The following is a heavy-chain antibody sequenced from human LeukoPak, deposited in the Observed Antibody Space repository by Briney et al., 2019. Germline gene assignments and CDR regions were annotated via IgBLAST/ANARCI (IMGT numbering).Heavy chain of an antibody. Sequence: GASVKVSCKASGGTFSSYAISWARQAPGQGLEWMGRIIPILGIANYAQKFQGRVTITADKSTSTAYMELSSLRSEDTAVYYCATPGHYYDSSGYDDAFDIWGQGTMVTVSS. CDR2: IIPILGIA. D-gene: IGHD3-22*01. CDR3: ATPGHYYDSSGYDDAFDI. CDR1: GGTFSSYA. J-gene: IGHJ3*02. V-gene: IGHV1-69*04.